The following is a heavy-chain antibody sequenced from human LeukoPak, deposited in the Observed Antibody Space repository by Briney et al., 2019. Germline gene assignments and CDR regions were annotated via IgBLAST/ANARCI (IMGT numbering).Heavy chain of an antibody. CDR3: VKNSGWYCLDY. CDR1: GFTLTNHA. D-gene: IGHD6-13*01. Sequence: GGSLRLSCAVSGFTLTNHAVTWVRQAPGKGLERVADINEDGSHSYCVDSVKGRFTLSRDNAKNSLFLQMNSLRAEDTAVYYCVKNSGWYCLDYWGQGTLVTVSS. J-gene: IGHJ4*02. V-gene: IGHV3-7*03. CDR2: INEDGSHS.